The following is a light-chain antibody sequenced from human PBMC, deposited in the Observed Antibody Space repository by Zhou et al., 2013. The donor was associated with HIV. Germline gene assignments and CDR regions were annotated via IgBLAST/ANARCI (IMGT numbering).Light chain of an antibody. CDR1: QDISIS. CDR2: AAS. Sequence: DIQMTQSPSSLSASLGDRVTITCQASQDISISLNWYQQKPGKAPKRLIYAASSLQSGVPSRFSGSGSGTEFTLTISSLQPEDFATYYCLQHNSYPLTFGGGTKVEIK. V-gene: IGKV1-17*01. J-gene: IGKJ4*01. CDR3: LQHNSYPLT.